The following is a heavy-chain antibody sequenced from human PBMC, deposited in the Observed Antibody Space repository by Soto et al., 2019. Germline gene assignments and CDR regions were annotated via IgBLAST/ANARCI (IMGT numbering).Heavy chain of an antibody. V-gene: IGHV1-46*01. D-gene: IGHD3-22*01. CDR3: ARVPYDTTGYYAF. CDR2: IDPTHGST. Sequence: ASVKVSCKAAGYTFTTYYMHWVRQAPGQGLEWMGVIDPTHGSTTYAQKFQGRVTMTSDTSTNTVYMELSSLKPEDTAVYYCARVPYDTTGYYAFWGQGTLVTVSS. CDR1: GYTFTTYY. J-gene: IGHJ4*02.